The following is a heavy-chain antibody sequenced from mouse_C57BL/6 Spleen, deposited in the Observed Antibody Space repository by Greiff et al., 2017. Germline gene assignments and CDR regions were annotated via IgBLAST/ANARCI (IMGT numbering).Heavy chain of an antibody. V-gene: IGHV7-3*01. D-gene: IGHD4-1*02. Sequence: EVMLVESGGGLVQPGGSLSLSCAASGFTFTDYYMSWVRQPPGKALEWLGFIRNKANGYTTEYSASVKGRFTISRDNSQSILYLQMNALRAEDSATYYCARYRPTGRDYAMDYWGQGTSVTVSS. CDR1: GFTFTDYY. CDR3: ARYRPTGRDYAMDY. J-gene: IGHJ4*01. CDR2: IRNKANGYTT.